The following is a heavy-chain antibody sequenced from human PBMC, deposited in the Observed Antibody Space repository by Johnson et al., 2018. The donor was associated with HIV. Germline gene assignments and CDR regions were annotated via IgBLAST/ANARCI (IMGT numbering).Heavy chain of an antibody. CDR3: ARDPDGTTGTTYPDAAFDI. CDR1: GFTVSSNY. CDR2: FYSGGLT. V-gene: IGHV3-66*02. J-gene: IGHJ3*02. D-gene: IGHD1-1*01. Sequence: MLLVESGGGLVQPGGSLRLSCAASGFTVSSNYMSWVRQAPGKGLEWVSTFYSGGLTYYAQSVKGRFTISRDNSKNTLYLKMNSLRGDDTAIYYCARDPDGTTGTTYPDAAFDIWGQGTMVTVSS.